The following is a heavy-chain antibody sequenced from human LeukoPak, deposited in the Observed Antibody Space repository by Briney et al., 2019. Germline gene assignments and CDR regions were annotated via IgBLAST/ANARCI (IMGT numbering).Heavy chain of an antibody. CDR1: GYTLTELS. Sequence: GASVKVSCKVSGYTLTELSMHWVRQAPGKGLEWMGGFDPEDGETIYAQKFQGRVTMTEDTSTDTAYMELSSLRSEDTAVYYCAAVYLYADYTGFDYWGQATLVTVSS. V-gene: IGHV1-24*01. CDR3: AAVYLYADYTGFDY. J-gene: IGHJ4*02. D-gene: IGHD3-16*01. CDR2: FDPEDGET.